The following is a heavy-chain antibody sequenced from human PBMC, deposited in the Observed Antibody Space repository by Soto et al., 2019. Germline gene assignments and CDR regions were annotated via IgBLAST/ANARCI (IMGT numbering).Heavy chain of an antibody. V-gene: IGHV4-30-4*01. CDR1: GASISSDDYY. CDR2: ISYSGST. Sequence: QVQLQESGPGLVKPSQTLSLTCSISGASISSDDYYWSWFRQPPGKGLEWIGYISYSGSTYYNPSLKSRITISVDTSKTQFSLILSSVTAADTAVFYCAREVNNYYGKDVWGQGTTVTVSS. CDR3: AREVNNYYGKDV. J-gene: IGHJ6*02.